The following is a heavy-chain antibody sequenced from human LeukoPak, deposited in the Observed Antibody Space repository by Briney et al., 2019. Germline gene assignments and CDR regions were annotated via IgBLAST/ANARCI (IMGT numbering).Heavy chain of an antibody. Sequence: GASVKVSCKASGYTFTGYYMHWVRQAPGQGLEWMGWINPNSGGTNYAQKFQGRVTMTRDASISTAYMELSRLRSDDTAVYYCARDYSGELAPFDYWGQGTLVTVSS. CDR3: ARDYSGELAPFDY. V-gene: IGHV1-2*02. D-gene: IGHD1-26*01. J-gene: IGHJ4*02. CDR1: GYTFTGYY. CDR2: INPNSGGT.